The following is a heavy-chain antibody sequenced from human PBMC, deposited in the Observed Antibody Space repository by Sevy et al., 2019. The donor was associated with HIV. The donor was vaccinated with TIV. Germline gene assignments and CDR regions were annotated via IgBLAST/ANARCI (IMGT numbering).Heavy chain of an antibody. CDR1: GYSFTSYW. J-gene: IGHJ6*02. CDR3: ARHLKAKSEDYYDSSGYLGYYGMDV. Sequence: GESLKISCKGSGYSFTSYWISWVRQMPGKGLEWMGRIDPSDSYTNYSLSFQGHVTISADKSISTAYLQWSSLKASDTAMYYCARHLKAKSEDYYDSSGYLGYYGMDVWGQGTTVTVSS. D-gene: IGHD3-22*01. CDR2: IDPSDSYT. V-gene: IGHV5-10-1*01.